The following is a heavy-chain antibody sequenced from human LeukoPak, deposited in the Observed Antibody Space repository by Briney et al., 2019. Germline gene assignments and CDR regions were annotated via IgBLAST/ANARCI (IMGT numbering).Heavy chain of an antibody. CDR3: AKDLSLPIWWTTDY. J-gene: IGHJ4*02. V-gene: IGHV3-23*01. D-gene: IGHD4/OR15-4a*01. CDR1: GFTFSSYA. Sequence: GGSLRLSCAASGFTFSSYAMSWVRQAPGKGLEWVSTISGSGGSTFYADSVKGRFTISRDNSKNTLYLQMTSLRAEDTAVYYCAKDLSLPIWWTTDYWGQGTLVTVSS. CDR2: ISGSGGST.